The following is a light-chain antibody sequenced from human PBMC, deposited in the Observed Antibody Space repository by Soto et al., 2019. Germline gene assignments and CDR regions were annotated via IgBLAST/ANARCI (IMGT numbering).Light chain of an antibody. CDR2: GAS. CDR3: QQYESSPPSYT. Sequence: EIVLTQSPGTLSLSPGERATLSCRASQSLTSNYLAWYQQKPGQAPRLLIYGASSRATGIPDRFSGSGSGTDFTLTISRLEPEDFAVYYWQQYESSPPSYTFGQGTKFEIK. J-gene: IGKJ2*01. CDR1: QSLTSNY. V-gene: IGKV3-20*01.